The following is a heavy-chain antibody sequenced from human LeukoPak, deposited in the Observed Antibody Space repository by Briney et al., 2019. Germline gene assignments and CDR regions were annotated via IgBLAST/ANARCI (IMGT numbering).Heavy chain of an antibody. J-gene: IGHJ4*02. D-gene: IGHD6-13*01. V-gene: IGHV3-53*01. Sequence: GGFLRLSCAASGFTVSSNYMTWVRQAPGKGLEWVSVIYSGGSTFYADSVKGRFTISRDSSKNTVYLQMNSLRAEDTAVYYCAGSDSWYTLDYWGQGTLVTVSS. CDR3: AGSDSWYTLDY. CDR2: IYSGGST. CDR1: GFTVSSNY.